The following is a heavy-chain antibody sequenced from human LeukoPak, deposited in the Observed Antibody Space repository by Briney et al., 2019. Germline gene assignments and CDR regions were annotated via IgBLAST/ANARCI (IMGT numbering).Heavy chain of an antibody. Sequence: GGSLRLSCAASGFTFSSYWMSWVRQAPGKGLEWVANIKQDGSEKYYVDSVKGRFTISRDNAKNSLYLQMNSLRAEDTAVYYCAITMVWGPIDYYYGVDVWGQGTTVTVSS. D-gene: IGHD3-10*01. CDR3: AITMVWGPIDYYYGVDV. V-gene: IGHV3-7*01. J-gene: IGHJ6*02. CDR2: IKQDGSEK. CDR1: GFTFSSYW.